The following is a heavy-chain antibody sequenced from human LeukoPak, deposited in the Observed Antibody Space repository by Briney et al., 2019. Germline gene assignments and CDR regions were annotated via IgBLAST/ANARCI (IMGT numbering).Heavy chain of an antibody. CDR3: ARLGGATPFDY. CDR2: IYYSGST. Sequence: SETLSLTCTVSGGSISSSSYYWGWLRQPPGKGLEWIGSIYYSGSTYYNPSLKSRVTISVDTSKNQFSLKLSSVTAADTAVYYCARLGGATPFDYWGQGTLVTVSS. CDR1: GGSISSSSYY. J-gene: IGHJ4*02. V-gene: IGHV4-39*01. D-gene: IGHD1-26*01.